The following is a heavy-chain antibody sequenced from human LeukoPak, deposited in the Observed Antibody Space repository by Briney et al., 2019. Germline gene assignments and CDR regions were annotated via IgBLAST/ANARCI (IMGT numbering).Heavy chain of an antibody. CDR3: ARGRILWFGELFPFDY. Sequence: ASVTVSCKGSGYTFTSYGISWVRQPPGQGLEWMGWISAYNGNTNYAQKLQGRVTMTTDTSTSTAYMELRSLRSDDTAVYYCARGRILWFGELFPFDYWGQGTLVTVSS. CDR2: ISAYNGNT. CDR1: GYTFTSYG. V-gene: IGHV1-18*04. D-gene: IGHD3-10*01. J-gene: IGHJ4*02.